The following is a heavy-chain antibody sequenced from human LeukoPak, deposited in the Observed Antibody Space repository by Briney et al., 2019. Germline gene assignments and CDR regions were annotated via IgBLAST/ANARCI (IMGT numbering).Heavy chain of an antibody. D-gene: IGHD3-10*01. V-gene: IGHV3-7*01. CDR3: ARGGRSYYIDY. Sequence: PGGSLRLSCAASGFTLSNYWMSWVRQAPGKGLEWVANIKEDGSEKYYVDSVKGRFTISKDNAKNSLYLQMNSLRAEDTAVYYCARGGRSYYIDYWGQGTLVTVSS. CDR2: IKEDGSEK. J-gene: IGHJ4*02. CDR1: GFTLSNYW.